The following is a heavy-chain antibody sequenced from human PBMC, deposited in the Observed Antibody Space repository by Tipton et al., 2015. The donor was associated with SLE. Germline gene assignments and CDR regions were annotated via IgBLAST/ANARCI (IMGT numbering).Heavy chain of an antibody. J-gene: IGHJ4*02. Sequence: TLSLTCTVSGPSINNYYWTWIRQSAGKGLEWIGRIYTSGYTNYNPSLTSRVTMSVDTSKNQFFLRLTSVTAADTAVYYCARGGGSYYDYWGQGTLVTVSS. D-gene: IGHD1-26*01. CDR1: GPSINNYY. CDR2: IYTSGYT. V-gene: IGHV4-4*07. CDR3: ARGGGSYYDY.